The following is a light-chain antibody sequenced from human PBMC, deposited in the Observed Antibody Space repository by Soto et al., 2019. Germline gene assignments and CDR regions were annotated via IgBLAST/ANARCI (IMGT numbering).Light chain of an antibody. V-gene: IGKV3-20*01. CDR1: QSVSSSY. J-gene: IGKJ1*01. CDR2: GAS. Sequence: DIVLTQSPGTLSLSPGDRASLSCRASQSVSSSYLAWYHQKPGQAPRLLIYGASTRATGIPARFSGSGSGTDFTLTISSLEPEDFAVYYCQQYNNWTFGQGTKVDI. CDR3: QQYNNWT.